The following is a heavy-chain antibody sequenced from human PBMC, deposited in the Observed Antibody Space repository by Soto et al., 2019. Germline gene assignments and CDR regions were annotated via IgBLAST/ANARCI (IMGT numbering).Heavy chain of an antibody. V-gene: IGHV4-31*03. CDR3: ARLRPGDYNFDY. Sequence: PSETLSLTCTVSGGSISSGGYYWSWIRQHPGKGLEWIGYIYYSGSTYYNPSLKSRVTISVDTSKNQFSLKLSSVTAADTAVYYCARLRPGDYNFDYWGQGTLVTVSS. CDR1: GGSISSGGYY. J-gene: IGHJ4*02. D-gene: IGHD3-16*01. CDR2: IYYSGST.